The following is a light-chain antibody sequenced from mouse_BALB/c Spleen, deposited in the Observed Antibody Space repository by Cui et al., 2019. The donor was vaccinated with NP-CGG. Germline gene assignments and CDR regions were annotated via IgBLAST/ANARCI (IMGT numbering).Light chain of an antibody. V-gene: IGLV1*01. CDR2: GTN. J-gene: IGLJ1*01. CDR3: ALWYSNHWV. Sequence: QAVVTQESALTTSPGETVTLTCRSSTSAGTTSNYANWVQENPDHLFTGLIGGTNNRAPGFPARFSGSLIGDKAALTITGAQTEDEAIYFCALWYSNHWVFGGGTKLTVL. CDR1: TSAGTTSNY.